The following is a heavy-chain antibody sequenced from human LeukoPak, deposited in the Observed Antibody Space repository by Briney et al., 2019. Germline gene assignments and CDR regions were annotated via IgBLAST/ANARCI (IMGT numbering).Heavy chain of an antibody. V-gene: IGHV3-30-3*01. J-gene: IGHJ4*02. CDR1: GFSFISYD. D-gene: IGHD1-14*01. CDR3: ARDLLSGAPDYFDS. CDR2: PSSDGNIK. Sequence: GVSLRLSCVASGFSFISYDFHWVPQAPGKGQEWVAVPSSDGNIKIYTDSVKGRFTISRDNSKKTLYLEMNSLRVDDSAVYFCARDLLSGAPDYFDSWGQGTLVTVSS.